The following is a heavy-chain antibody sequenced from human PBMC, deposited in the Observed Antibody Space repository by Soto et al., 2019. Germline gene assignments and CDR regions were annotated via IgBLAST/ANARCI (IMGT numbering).Heavy chain of an antibody. J-gene: IGHJ5*02. CDR2: IKEDGSAK. CDR1: GFTFSTYW. D-gene: IGHD2-15*01. Sequence: EVQLVASGGGLVQPGGSLRLSCAASGFTFSTYWMSWVRQAPGKGLEWVANIKEDGSAKSYVDSVKGRFTISRDNAKNSLYLQMNSLRAEDTAVYHCARDRGRGVECFGTCYSSYFDPWGQGTLVTVSS. V-gene: IGHV3-7*01. CDR3: ARDRGRGVECFGTCYSSYFDP.